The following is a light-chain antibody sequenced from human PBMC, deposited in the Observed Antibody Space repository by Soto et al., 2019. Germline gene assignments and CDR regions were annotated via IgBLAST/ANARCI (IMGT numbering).Light chain of an antibody. CDR1: SSNIWAGYD. V-gene: IGLV1-40*01. CDR2: GNN. Sequence: QSVLTQPPSVSGAPGQRVTISCTGSSSNIWAGYDVHWYQQLPGTAPKLLIYGNNNRPSGVPDRFSGSKSGTSASLAITGLQADDEADYYCQSYDSSLSGYVFGTGTKLTVL. J-gene: IGLJ1*01. CDR3: QSYDSSLSGYV.